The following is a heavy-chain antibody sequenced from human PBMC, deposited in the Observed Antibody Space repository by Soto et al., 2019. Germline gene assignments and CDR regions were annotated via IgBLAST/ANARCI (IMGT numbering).Heavy chain of an antibody. CDR3: ASSVATSYYYYGMDV. J-gene: IGHJ6*02. D-gene: IGHD5-12*01. CDR2: INPNSGGT. Sequence: QVQLVQSGAEVKKPGASVKVSCKASGYTFTGYYMHWVRQAPGQGLEWMGWINPNSGGTNYAQKFQGWVTMTRDTSISTAYMELSRLRSDDTAVYYCASSVATSYYYYGMDVWGQGTTVTVSS. V-gene: IGHV1-2*04. CDR1: GYTFTGYY.